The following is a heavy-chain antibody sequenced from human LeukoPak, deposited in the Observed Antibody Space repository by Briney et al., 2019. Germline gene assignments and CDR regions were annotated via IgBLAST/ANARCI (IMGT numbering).Heavy chain of an antibody. Sequence: SETLSLTRTVSGGSISSGGYYWSWIRQHPGKGLEWIGYIYYSGSTYYNPSLKSRVTISVDTSKNQFSLKLSSVTAADTAVYYCARESVDYYDSSGYLRYFDYWGQGTLVTVSS. CDR2: IYYSGST. CDR1: GGSISSGGYY. J-gene: IGHJ4*02. V-gene: IGHV4-31*03. CDR3: ARESVDYYDSSGYLRYFDY. D-gene: IGHD3-22*01.